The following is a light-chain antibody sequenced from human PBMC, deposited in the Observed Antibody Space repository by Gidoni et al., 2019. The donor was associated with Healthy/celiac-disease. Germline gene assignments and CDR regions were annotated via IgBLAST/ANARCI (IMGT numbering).Light chain of an antibody. V-gene: IGKV1-33*01. Sequence: DIQMTQSPSSLSASVGDRVTITCQASQDISNYLNWYQKKPGKAPKLRIYDASNLETGVPSRFSGSGSGTDFTFTISSLQPEDIATYYCQQYDNLPLTFGGGTKVEIK. CDR3: QQYDNLPLT. CDR1: QDISNY. CDR2: DAS. J-gene: IGKJ4*01.